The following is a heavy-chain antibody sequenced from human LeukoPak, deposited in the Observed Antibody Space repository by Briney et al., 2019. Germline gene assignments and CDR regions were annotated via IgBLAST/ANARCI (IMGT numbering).Heavy chain of an antibody. Sequence: ASVKVSCKASGYTFTSYYMHWVRQAPGQGLEWMGLINPSGSSTSYAQKFQGRLSLTRDMSTSTDYMELSSLRSEDTAVYYCARGGRGSPRGAFDIWGQGTMVTVSS. CDR2: INPSGSST. CDR3: ARGGRGSPRGAFDI. CDR1: GYTFTSYY. D-gene: IGHD1-26*01. J-gene: IGHJ3*02. V-gene: IGHV1-46*01.